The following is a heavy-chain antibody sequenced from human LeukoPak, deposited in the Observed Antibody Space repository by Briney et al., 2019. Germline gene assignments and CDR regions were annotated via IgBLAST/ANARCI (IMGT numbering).Heavy chain of an antibody. CDR1: GDSVSSNSVT. V-gene: IGHV6-1*01. D-gene: IGHD2-2*01. Sequence: SQTLSLTCAISGDSVSSNSVTWNWIRQSPSRGLEWLGRTYYRSTWYNDYAVSVRGRITVNPDTSKNQFSLRLNSVAPEDTAVYYCARRLTQYDCFDPWGQGILVTVSS. J-gene: IGHJ5*02. CDR2: TYYRSTWYN. CDR3: ARRLTQYDCFDP.